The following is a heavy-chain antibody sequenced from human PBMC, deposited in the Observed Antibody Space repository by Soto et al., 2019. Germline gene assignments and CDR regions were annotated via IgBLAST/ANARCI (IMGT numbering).Heavy chain of an antibody. J-gene: IGHJ4*02. CDR1: GGSISSGGYY. CDR3: ARVEAGFGELD. Sequence: QVQLEESGPGLVKPSQTLSLTCTVSGGSISSGGYYWSWIRQHPGKGLEWIGYIYYSGSTYYNPSLNSRVTISVDTSKNQFSLKLSSVTAADTAVYHCARVEAGFGELDWGQGTLVTVSS. V-gene: IGHV4-31*03. CDR2: IYYSGST. D-gene: IGHD3-10*01.